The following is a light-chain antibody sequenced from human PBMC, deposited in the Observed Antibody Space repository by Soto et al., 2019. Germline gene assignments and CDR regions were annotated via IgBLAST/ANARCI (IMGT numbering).Light chain of an antibody. CDR3: QSYDRSLGGWV. V-gene: IGLV1-40*01. CDR1: SSNIGAGYD. J-gene: IGLJ3*02. CDR2: GNN. Sequence: QAVVTQPPSVSGAPGQRVTVSCTGSSSNIGAGYDVHWYQQLPGTAPKLLIYGNNNRPSGVPDRFSGSKSGTSASLAITGLQAEDEADYYCQSYDRSLGGWVFGGGTKVTVL.